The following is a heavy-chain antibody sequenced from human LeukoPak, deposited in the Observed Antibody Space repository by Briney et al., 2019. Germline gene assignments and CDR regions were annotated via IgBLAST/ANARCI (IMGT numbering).Heavy chain of an antibody. V-gene: IGHV4-61*01. CDR2: IYYSGST. CDR1: GGSVSSTIYY. D-gene: IGHD6-13*01. CDR3: ARDPSWSHYYYGMDV. Sequence: SETLSLTCIVSGGSVSSTIYYWSWIRQPPGKGLEWIGYIYYSGSTNYNPSLKSRVTISVDTSKNQFSLKLSSVTAADTAVYYCARDPSWSHYYYGMDVWGQGTTVTVTS. J-gene: IGHJ6*02.